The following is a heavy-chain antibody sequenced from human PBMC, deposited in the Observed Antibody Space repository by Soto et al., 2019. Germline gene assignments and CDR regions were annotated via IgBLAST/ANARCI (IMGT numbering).Heavy chain of an antibody. CDR1: GLTFSDYY. Sequence: GGSLRLSCAASGLTFSDYYMSWIRQAPGKGLEWISFISSSGTTIYYADSVKGRFTISRDNAKNSLYLQINSLRAEDTAMYYCARPYSTGWFDFWGQGTLVTVSS. V-gene: IGHV3-11*01. CDR3: ARPYSTGWFDF. J-gene: IGHJ4*02. D-gene: IGHD6-19*01. CDR2: ISSSGTTI.